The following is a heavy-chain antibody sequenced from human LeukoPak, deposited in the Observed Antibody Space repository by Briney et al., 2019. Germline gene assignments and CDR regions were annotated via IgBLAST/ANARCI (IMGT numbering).Heavy chain of an antibody. CDR2: ISGDGGRT. J-gene: IGHJ4*02. V-gene: IGHV3-23*01. D-gene: IGHD6-13*01. CDR1: GFTFNSYA. Sequence: GGSLRLSCAASGFTFNSYAMNWVRQAPGKGLEWVSVISGDGGRTYYADSVKGRFTISRDNSKNTLYLQMNSLRAEDTAVYYCAKSDSPYSSSWYPWGYWGQGTLVTVSS. CDR3: AKSDSPYSSSWYPWGY.